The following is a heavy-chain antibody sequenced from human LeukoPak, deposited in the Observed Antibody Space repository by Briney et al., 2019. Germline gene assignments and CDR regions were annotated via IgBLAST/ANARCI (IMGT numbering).Heavy chain of an antibody. CDR3: ATTVILTGYYYYFDY. CDR2: IKDDGSEK. V-gene: IGHV3-7*01. Sequence: PGGSLRLSCAASGFTLTGYWMTWVRQAPGKRLEWVANIKDDGSEKYYVDSVKGRFTISRDNAKNSLYLQMNSLRVEDTAVYYCATTVILTGYYYYFDYWGQGTLVTVSS. J-gene: IGHJ4*02. D-gene: IGHD3-9*01. CDR1: GFTLTGYW.